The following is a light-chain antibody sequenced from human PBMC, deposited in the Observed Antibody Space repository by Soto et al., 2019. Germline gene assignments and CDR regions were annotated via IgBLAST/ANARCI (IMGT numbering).Light chain of an antibody. Sequence: QSALTQPASVSGSPGQSITISCTGTSSDIGGYNYVSWYQQHPGKAPKLMIYDVSHRPSGVSNRFSGSKAGNTASLTISGLQAEDEADYYCGSYTSSSTLEVFGTGTKLTVL. V-gene: IGLV2-14*03. CDR3: GSYTSSSTLEV. CDR2: DVS. J-gene: IGLJ1*01. CDR1: SSDIGGYNY.